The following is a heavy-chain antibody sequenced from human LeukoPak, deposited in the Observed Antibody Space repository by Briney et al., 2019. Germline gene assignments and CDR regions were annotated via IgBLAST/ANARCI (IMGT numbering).Heavy chain of an antibody. CDR2: ISSSSSYI. D-gene: IGHD6-19*01. CDR1: GFTFSSYS. V-gene: IGHV3-21*04. J-gene: IGHJ3*02. Sequence: GGSLRLSCAASGFTFSSYSMNWVRQAPGKGLEWVSSISSSSSYIYYADSVKGRFTISRDNTKNSMYLQMHSLRGEDTAVYFCARAGGQWLVPDAFDIWGQGTVVTVSS. CDR3: ARAGGQWLVPDAFDI.